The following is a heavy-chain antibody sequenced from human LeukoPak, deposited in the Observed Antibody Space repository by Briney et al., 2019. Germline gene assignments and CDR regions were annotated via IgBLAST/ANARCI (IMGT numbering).Heavy chain of an antibody. Sequence: AGGSLRLSCAASGFTFSSYAMSCVRQAPGKGLEWVSAISGSGGSTYYADSVKGRFTISRDNSKNTLYLQMNSLGAEDTAVYYCAKTGPLIAACNWFDPWGQGTLVTVSS. CDR2: ISGSGGST. J-gene: IGHJ5*02. CDR3: AKTGPLIAACNWFDP. D-gene: IGHD6-13*01. V-gene: IGHV3-23*01. CDR1: GFTFSSYA.